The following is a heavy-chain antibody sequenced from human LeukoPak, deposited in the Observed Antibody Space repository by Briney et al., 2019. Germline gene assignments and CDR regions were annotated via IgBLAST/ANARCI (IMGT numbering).Heavy chain of an antibody. CDR2: IKQDGSEK. CDR3: ARGPTYYDFWSGYSVFDY. V-gene: IGHV3-7*01. J-gene: IGHJ4*02. D-gene: IGHD3-3*01. Sequence: EPGGSLRLSCAASGFTFSSYWMSWVRQAPRKGLEWVAKIKQDGSEKYYVDSVKGRFTISRDNAKNSLYLQMNSLRAEDTAVYYCARGPTYYDFWSGYSVFDYWGQGTLVTVSS. CDR1: GFTFSSYW.